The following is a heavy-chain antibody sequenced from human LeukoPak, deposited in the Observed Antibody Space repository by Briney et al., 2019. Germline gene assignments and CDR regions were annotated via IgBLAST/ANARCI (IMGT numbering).Heavy chain of an antibody. CDR3: ARVGGYCSSTSCPNWFDP. Sequence: GASVTVSCKSSGYTFTDYYMHWVRQAPGQGLEWMGWINPNSGGTNYAQKFQGRVTMTRDTSISTAYMELSRLRSDDTAVYYCARVGGYCSSTSCPNWFDPWGQGTLVTVSS. V-gene: IGHV1-2*02. CDR2: INPNSGGT. CDR1: GYTFTDYY. J-gene: IGHJ5*02. D-gene: IGHD2-2*01.